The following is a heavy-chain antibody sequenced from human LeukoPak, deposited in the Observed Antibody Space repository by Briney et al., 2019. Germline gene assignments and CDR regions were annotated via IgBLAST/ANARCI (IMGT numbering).Heavy chain of an antibody. CDR1: GYTFTGYY. CDR3: AIGQDSSPPAGFDY. CDR2: INPNSGGT. V-gene: IGHV1-2*04. D-gene: IGHD6-13*01. J-gene: IGHJ4*02. Sequence: ASVKVSCKASGYTFTGYYMHWVRQAPVQGLEWMGWINPNSGGTNYAQKFQGWVTMTRDTSISTAYMELSRLRSDDTAVYYCAIGQDSSPPAGFDYWGQGTLVTVSS.